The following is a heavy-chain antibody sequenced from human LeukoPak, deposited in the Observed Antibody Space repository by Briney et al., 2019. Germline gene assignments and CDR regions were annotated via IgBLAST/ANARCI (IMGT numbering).Heavy chain of an antibody. Sequence: PGGTLRLFCEASGLTYSSYWKHWVRQVSTKGLVRVAHSNNPGTGTTYGEAVKGRFTISRDNDKNTLYLKMNSLRADDTAIYYCERGSWGFDYWGQGTLITVSS. V-gene: IGHV3-74*01. CDR3: ERGSWGFDY. CDR1: GLTYSSYW. CDR2: SNNPGTGT. J-gene: IGHJ4*02. D-gene: IGHD3-10*01.